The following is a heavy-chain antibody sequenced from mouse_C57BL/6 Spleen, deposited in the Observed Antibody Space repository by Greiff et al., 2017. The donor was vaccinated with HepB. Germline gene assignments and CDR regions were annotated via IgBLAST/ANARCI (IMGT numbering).Heavy chain of an antibody. D-gene: IGHD2-4*01. Sequence: EVMLVESGGDLVKPGGSLKLSYAASGFTFSSYGMSWVRQTPDKRLEWVATISSGGSYTYYPDSVKGRFTISRDNAKNTLYLQMSSLKSEDTAMYYCARYDYDEAMDYWGQGTSVTVSS. CDR1: GFTFSSYG. J-gene: IGHJ4*01. CDR3: ARYDYDEAMDY. CDR2: ISSGGSYT. V-gene: IGHV5-6*01.